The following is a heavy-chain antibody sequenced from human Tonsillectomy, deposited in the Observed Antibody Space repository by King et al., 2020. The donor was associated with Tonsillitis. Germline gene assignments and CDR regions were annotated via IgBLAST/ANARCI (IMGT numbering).Heavy chain of an antibody. CDR3: ARVNFGSSGLDAFDI. Sequence: QVQLVESGGGLVKPGGSLRLSCAASGFTFSDFYMSWVRQAPGKGLEWSSYISSSSSYTNYADFVRGRFSISRDNAKNSLYLQMNSLRADDTAVYYCARVNFGSSGLDAFDIWGQGTMVTVSS. CDR2: ISSSSSYT. CDR1: GFTFSDFY. V-gene: IGHV3-11*05. D-gene: IGHD6-25*01. J-gene: IGHJ3*02.